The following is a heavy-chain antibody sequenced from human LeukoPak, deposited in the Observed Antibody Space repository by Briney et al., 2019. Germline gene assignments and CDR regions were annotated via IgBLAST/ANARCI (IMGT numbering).Heavy chain of an antibody. J-gene: IGHJ4*02. V-gene: IGHV3-74*01. CDR2: INNDGIGT. CDR1: GFTFSAYW. D-gene: IGHD1-7*01. CDR3: ARGGWGTAIDH. Sequence: GGSLRLSCAASGFTFSAYWMHWVRQSPGKGLVLVSQINNDGIGTTYADSVKGRFTISRDNAKNTVDLQMNSLRAEDTAVYYCARGGWGTAIDHLGQGTLVTVSP.